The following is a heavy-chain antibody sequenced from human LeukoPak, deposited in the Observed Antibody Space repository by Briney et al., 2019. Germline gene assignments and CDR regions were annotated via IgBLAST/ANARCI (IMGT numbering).Heavy chain of an antibody. CDR1: GFPFSTSP. CDR2: IHAGGSDP. CDR3: AKGGHHYNPFYN. V-gene: IGHV3-23*01. Sequence: GGSLKISFSVSGFPFSTSPMGWVRQAPGKGLEWVSSIHAGGSDPFCADSVQGRCTISRDNSKNTLSLQLNSLRAEDTATYFCAKGGHHYNPFYNWGQGTLVTVSS. J-gene: IGHJ4*02. D-gene: IGHD3-22*01.